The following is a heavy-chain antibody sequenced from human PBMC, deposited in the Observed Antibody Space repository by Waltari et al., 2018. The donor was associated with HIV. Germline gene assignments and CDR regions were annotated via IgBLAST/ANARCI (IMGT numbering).Heavy chain of an antibody. CDR3: ARRHSSVGILDS. Sequence: EVQLVESGGGLVQPGGSLRLSCAASGFTFSNYWMHWVRQAPGKGLVWVSRIYTDGGTAIYADSVKGRFTISRDNAKNTLYLQMNSLRAEDTAVYYCARRHSSVGILDSWGQGTLVTVSS. CDR1: GFTFSNYW. V-gene: IGHV3-74*01. J-gene: IGHJ4*02. CDR2: IYTDGGTA. D-gene: IGHD6-19*01.